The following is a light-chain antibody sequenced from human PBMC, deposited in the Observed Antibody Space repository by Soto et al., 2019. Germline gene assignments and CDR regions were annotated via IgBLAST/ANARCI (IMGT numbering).Light chain of an antibody. CDR1: QSVSSSY. Sequence: EIVLTQSPGTLSLSPGERATLSCRASQSVSSSYLAWYQQKPGQAPRHLIYGASSRATGIPDRFSGSGAGTDFTLTISRLEPEDCAVYYCQQYGSSPRYTFGQGTKLEIK. V-gene: IGKV3-20*01. J-gene: IGKJ2*01. CDR3: QQYGSSPRYT. CDR2: GAS.